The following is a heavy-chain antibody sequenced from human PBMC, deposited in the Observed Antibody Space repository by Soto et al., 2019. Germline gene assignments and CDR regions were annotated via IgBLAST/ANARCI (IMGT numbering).Heavy chain of an antibody. CDR1: GFTFSSYS. J-gene: IGHJ6*03. CDR2: ISSSSSYI. Sequence: EVQLVESGGGLVKPGGSLRLSCAASGFTFSSYSMNWVRQAPGKGLEWVSSISSSSSYIYYADSVKGRFTISRDNAKNSLYLQINSLRAEDTAVYYCAREQRSGGYYTDVWGKGTTVTVSS. V-gene: IGHV3-21*01. D-gene: IGHD1-1*01. CDR3: AREQRSGGYYTDV.